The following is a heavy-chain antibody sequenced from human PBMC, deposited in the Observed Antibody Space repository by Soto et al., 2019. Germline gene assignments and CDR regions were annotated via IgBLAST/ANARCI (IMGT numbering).Heavy chain of an antibody. J-gene: IGHJ4*02. CDR3: PREGYWSDY. Sequence: PVGSLRLSCASSVFTFSDYYMSWIRQSPGKWLEWVSYISSSSSYTNYADSVKGRFTISRDNAKNSLYLQMNSLRAEDTAVYYCPREGYWSDYWGPGTLVIVSS. V-gene: IGHV3-11*06. CDR2: ISSSSSYT. CDR1: VFTFSDYY. D-gene: IGHD2-15*01.